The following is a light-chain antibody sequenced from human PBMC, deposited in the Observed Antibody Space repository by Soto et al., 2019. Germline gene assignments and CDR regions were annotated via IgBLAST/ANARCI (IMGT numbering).Light chain of an antibody. CDR2: DVS. J-gene: IGLJ1*01. Sequence: QSALTQPPSVSGSPGQSVTISCTGTSSDVGSYNRVSWYQQPPGTAPKLMIYDVSNRPSGVPDRFSGSKSGNTASLTISGLQAEDEADYYCSSYAGSNNFVFGTGTKVTV. CDR1: SSDVGSYNR. CDR3: SSYAGSNNFV. V-gene: IGLV2-18*02.